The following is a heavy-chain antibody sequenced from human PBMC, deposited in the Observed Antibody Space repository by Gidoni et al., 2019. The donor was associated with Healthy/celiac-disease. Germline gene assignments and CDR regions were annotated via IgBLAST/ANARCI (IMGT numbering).Heavy chain of an antibody. D-gene: IGHD6-19*01. J-gene: IGHJ4*02. CDR3: AKPSAPRSIAVAGFDY. CDR1: GVTFSSYA. Sequence: EVQLLEAGGGVVQPGGSLRLACAASGVTFSSYAMSWVRQAPGKGLEGVSAIRGSGGSTYYADSVKGRFTISRDNSKNTLYLQMNSLRAEDTAVYYCAKPSAPRSIAVAGFDYWGQGTLVTVSS. CDR2: IRGSGGST. V-gene: IGHV3-23*01.